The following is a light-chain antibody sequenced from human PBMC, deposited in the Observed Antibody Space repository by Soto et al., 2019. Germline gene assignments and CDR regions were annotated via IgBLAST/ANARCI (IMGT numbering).Light chain of an antibody. V-gene: IGKV3-20*01. CDR2: GAS. J-gene: IGKJ1*01. CDR1: ETVSSSY. Sequence: EMVLTQSPGTLSLSPGERATLSCRASETVSSSYLAWYQQKPGQAPRLLIYGASSRATGIPDRFSGSGSGTDFSLTISRLEPEDFAVYYCQQYGSSPWTFGLGTKVDIK. CDR3: QQYGSSPWT.